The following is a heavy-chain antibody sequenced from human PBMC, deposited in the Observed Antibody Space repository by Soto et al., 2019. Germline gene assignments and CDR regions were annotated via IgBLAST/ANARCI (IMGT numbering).Heavy chain of an antibody. J-gene: IGHJ4*02. CDR3: AHRRGSSVWNS. D-gene: IGHD6-6*01. Sequence: QITLRESGPTLVKPTQTLTLTCTFSGFSLNTGGVGVGWIRQPPGEALEWLALIYFDYDKRYNPSLKTRLTNAKDTSKDQVVHTMTNMGSVDTATYYCAHRRGSSVWNSWGQGTLVTVTS. CDR1: GFSLNTGGVG. V-gene: IGHV2-5*02. CDR2: IYFDYDK.